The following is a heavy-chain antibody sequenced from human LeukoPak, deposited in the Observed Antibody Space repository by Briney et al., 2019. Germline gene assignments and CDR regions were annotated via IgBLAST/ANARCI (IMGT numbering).Heavy chain of an antibody. D-gene: IGHD1-7*01. J-gene: IGHJ4*02. CDR1: GYTFTGYY. CDR3: AREGGNWNYKFDY. CDR2: INPNSGGT. Sequence: ASVKVSCKASGYTFTGYYMHWVRQAPGQGLEWMGRINPNSGGTNYAQKFQGRVTMTRDTSISTAYMELSRLRSDDTAVYHCAREGGNWNYKFDYWGQGTLVTVSS. V-gene: IGHV1-2*06.